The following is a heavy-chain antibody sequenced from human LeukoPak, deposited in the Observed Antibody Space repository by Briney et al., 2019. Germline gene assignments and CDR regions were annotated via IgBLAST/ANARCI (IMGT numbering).Heavy chain of an antibody. CDR2: IYYSGST. V-gene: IGHV4-59*11. Sequence: SETLSLTCTVSGGSISSHYWSWLRQPPGKGLEWLGYIYYSGSTNYNPSLKSRVTISVDTSRNQFSLKLSSVTAADTAVYYCARGRYGGSYYTNHPFDYWGQGTLVTVSS. J-gene: IGHJ4*02. CDR3: ARGRYGGSYYTNHPFDY. CDR1: GGSISSHY. D-gene: IGHD1-26*01.